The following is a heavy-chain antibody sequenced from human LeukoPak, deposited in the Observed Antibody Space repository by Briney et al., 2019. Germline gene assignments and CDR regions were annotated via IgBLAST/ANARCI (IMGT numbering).Heavy chain of an antibody. CDR2: INHSGST. J-gene: IGHJ6*02. Sequence: PSETLSLTCAVYGGSFSGYYWSWIRQPPGKGLEWIGEINHSGSTNYNPSLKSRVTISVNTSKNQFSLKLSSVTAADTAVYYCARDSGVVPAAHGYYGMDVWGQGTTVTVSS. D-gene: IGHD2-2*01. V-gene: IGHV4-34*01. CDR3: ARDSGVVPAAHGYYGMDV. CDR1: GGSFSGYY.